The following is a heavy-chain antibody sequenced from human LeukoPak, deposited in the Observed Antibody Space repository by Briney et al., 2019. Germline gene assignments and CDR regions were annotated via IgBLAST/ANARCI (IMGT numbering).Heavy chain of an antibody. CDR3: AREITVFGVVIQRYDAFDI. J-gene: IGHJ3*02. V-gene: IGHV3-30-3*01. D-gene: IGHD3-3*01. CDR2: TSYDGSIK. Sequence: GGSLRLSCAASGFTFSSYAMHWVRQAPGKGLEWVAVTSYDGSIKKYADSVKGRFTISRDNSKNTLFLQMNSLRPEDTALYYCAREITVFGVVIQRYDAFDIWGQGTMVTVSS. CDR1: GFTFSSYA.